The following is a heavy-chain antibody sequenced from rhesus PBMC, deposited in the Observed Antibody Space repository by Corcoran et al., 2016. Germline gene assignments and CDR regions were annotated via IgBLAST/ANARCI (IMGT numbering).Heavy chain of an antibody. CDR1: GFTFSSYW. CDR2: INSGMGSR. V-gene: IGHV3S25*01. J-gene: IGHJ6*01. D-gene: IGHD3-9*01. Sequence: EVQLVESGGGLAKPGGSLRLSCAASGFTFSSYWMNWVRQAPGKGLEWDSAINSGMGSRYYEDSVQGTFNSSRGNSRNTRYLKMNSLRAEDTAVYYCAKVEIRGEYYGLDSWGQGVVVTVSS. CDR3: AKVEIRGEYYGLDS.